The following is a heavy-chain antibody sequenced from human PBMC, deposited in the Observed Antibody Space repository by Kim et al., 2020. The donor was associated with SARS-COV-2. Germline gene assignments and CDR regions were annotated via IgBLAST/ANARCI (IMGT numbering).Heavy chain of an antibody. D-gene: IGHD3-10*01. J-gene: IGHJ5*02. V-gene: IGHV4-39*01. CDR1: GGSISSDTFC. Sequence: SETLSLTCTVSGGSISSDTFCWGWIRQPPGKGLEWIGSIYNSGNTNYNPSLRSRVTISMDTTTNQFSLMLTSVTAADTALYYCARHYYAGSRSYRGFDPWRQGRLVPVSS. CDR3: ARHYYAGSRSYRGFDP. CDR2: IYNSGNT.